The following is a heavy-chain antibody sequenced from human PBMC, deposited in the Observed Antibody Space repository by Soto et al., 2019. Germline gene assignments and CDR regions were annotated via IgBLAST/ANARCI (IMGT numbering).Heavy chain of an antibody. CDR3: AKDIVKYTYGACDY. J-gene: IGHJ4*02. Sequence: GGSLRLSCAASGFSFNTYDMYWVRQAPGKGLEWVAAISYDGSNQYHADSVKGRFTISRDNSKSTLYLQMNSLRVEDTAVYYCAKDIVKYTYGACDYWGQGALVTVSS. V-gene: IGHV3-30*18. CDR2: ISYDGSNQ. CDR1: GFSFNTYD. D-gene: IGHD5-18*01.